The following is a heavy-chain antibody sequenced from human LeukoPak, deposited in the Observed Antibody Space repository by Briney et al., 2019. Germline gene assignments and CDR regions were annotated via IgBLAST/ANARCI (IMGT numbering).Heavy chain of an antibody. J-gene: IGHJ3*02. V-gene: IGHV3-74*01. CDR2: IIRVVSST. D-gene: IGHD3-16*02. Sequence: GGCLRLACAAPGFSFSNYWMHWVRLAPGKGLVWVSRIIRVVSSTIYADSVKGRFTITRDNARDTLYLRMSSLRAEDTAVYYCARQIEGGYHAFDIWGQGTMVPVSS. CDR3: ARQIEGGYHAFDI. CDR1: GFSFSNYW.